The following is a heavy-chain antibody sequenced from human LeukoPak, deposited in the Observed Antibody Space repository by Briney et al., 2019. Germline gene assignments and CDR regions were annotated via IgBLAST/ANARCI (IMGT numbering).Heavy chain of an antibody. CDR2: INPNSGNT. CDR3: ARRVEMAPMNDY. V-gene: IGHV1-8*02. J-gene: IGHJ4*02. Sequence: ASVKVSCKASGYTFTSYDINWVRQATGQGLEWMECINPNSGNTGYAQKFQGRVTMTTDTSTSTAYMELRSLRSEDTAVYYCARRVEMAPMNDYWGQGTMVTVSS. D-gene: IGHD5-24*01. CDR1: GYTFTSYD.